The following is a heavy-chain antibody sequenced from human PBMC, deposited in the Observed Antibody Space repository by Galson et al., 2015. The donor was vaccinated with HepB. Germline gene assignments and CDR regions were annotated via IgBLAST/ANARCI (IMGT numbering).Heavy chain of an antibody. CDR3: ARPYGSGRHKSVDWYSDL. CDR2: IYPGDSDT. CDR1: GYSFTSYW. D-gene: IGHD3-10*01. V-gene: IGHV5-51*01. J-gene: IGHJ2*01. Sequence: QSGAEVKKPGESLKISCKGSGYSFTSYWIGWVRQMPGKGLEWMGIIYPGDSDTRYSPSFQGQVTISADKSISTAYLQWSSLKASDTAMYYCARPYGSGRHKSVDWYSDLWGRGTLVTVSS.